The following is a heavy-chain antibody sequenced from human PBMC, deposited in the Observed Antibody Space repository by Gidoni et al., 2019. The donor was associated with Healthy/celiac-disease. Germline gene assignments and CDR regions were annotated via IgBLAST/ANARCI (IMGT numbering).Heavy chain of an antibody. CDR3: LVRGALRYCSSTSCYADGAFDI. V-gene: IGHV3-73*02. Sequence: EVQLVESGGGLVKPGGSLKLSCAASGFTFSGSALHWVRQASGKGLEWVGRIRSKANSYATAYAASVKGRFTISRDDSKNTAYLQMNSLKTEDTAVYYCLVRGALRYCSSTSCYADGAFDIWGQGTMVTVSS. J-gene: IGHJ3*02. CDR2: IRSKANSYAT. CDR1: GFTFSGSA. D-gene: IGHD2-2*01.